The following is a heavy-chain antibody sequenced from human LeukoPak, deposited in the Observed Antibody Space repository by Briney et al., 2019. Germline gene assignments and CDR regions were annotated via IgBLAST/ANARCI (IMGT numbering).Heavy chain of an antibody. CDR2: ISSSGSTM. CDR1: GFTFSDYY. J-gene: IGHJ6*02. Sequence: GGSLRLSCAASGFTFSDYYMSWIRQAPGKGLEWVSYISSSGSTMYYADSVKGRFTISRDNAKNSLYLQMNSLRAEDTAVYYCARDHDYSNTRNYYYGMDVWGQGTTVTVSS. D-gene: IGHD4-11*01. V-gene: IGHV3-11*01. CDR3: ARDHDYSNTRNYYYGMDV.